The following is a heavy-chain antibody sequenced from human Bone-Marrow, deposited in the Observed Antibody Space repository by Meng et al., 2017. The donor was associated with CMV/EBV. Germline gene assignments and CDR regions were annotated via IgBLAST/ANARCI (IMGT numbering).Heavy chain of an antibody. V-gene: IGHV3-11*04. D-gene: IGHD5-24*01. CDR2: ISSSGSTI. Sequence: GASLKISCATSGFTFSDYYLSWIRQAPGKGLEWVSYISSSGSTIYYADSVKGRFTISRDNAKNSLYLQMNSLGAEDTAVYYCARQGSGAEMATIPMEYWGQGTLVTVSS. CDR1: GFTFSDYY. CDR3: ARQGSGAEMATIPMEY. J-gene: IGHJ4*02.